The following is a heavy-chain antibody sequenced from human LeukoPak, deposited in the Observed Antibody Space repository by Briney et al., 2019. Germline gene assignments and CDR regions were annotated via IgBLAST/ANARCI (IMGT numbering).Heavy chain of an antibody. V-gene: IGHV3-30*18. J-gene: IGHJ1*01. CDR2: ISYDGSNK. D-gene: IGHD3-22*01. CDR1: GFTFSSYG. CDR3: AKDLVGHYYDSSGYLD. Sequence: GGSLRLFCAASGFTFSSYGMHWVRQAPGKGLEGVAVISYDGSNKYYADSVKGRFTISRDNSKNTLYLQMNSLRAEDTAVYYCAKDLVGHYYDSSGYLDWGQGTLVTVSS.